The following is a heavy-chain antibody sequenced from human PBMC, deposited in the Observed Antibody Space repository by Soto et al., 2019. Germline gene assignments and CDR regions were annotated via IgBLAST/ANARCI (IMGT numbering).Heavy chain of an antibody. CDR2: INHSGST. V-gene: IGHV4-34*01. CDR1: GGSFSGYY. D-gene: IGHD4-4*01. CDR3: ARGPLSPYYSNYHYYHLDV. J-gene: IGHJ6*03. Sequence: SETLSLTCAVYGGSFSGYYWSWIRQPPGKGLEWIGEINHSGSTNYNPSLKSRVTISVDTSRNQFSLKLSSVTAADTAVYYCARGPLSPYYSNYHYYHLDVWGKGTTVTGSS.